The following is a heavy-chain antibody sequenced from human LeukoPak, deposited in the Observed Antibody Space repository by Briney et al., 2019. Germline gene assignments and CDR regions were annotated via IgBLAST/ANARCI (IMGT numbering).Heavy chain of an antibody. CDR1: GFTFSSYG. V-gene: IGHV3-30*02. Sequence: GGSLRLSCAASGFTFSSYGMHWVRQAPGKGLEWVAFIRYDGSNKYYADSVKGRFTISRDNAKNSLYLQMNSLRAEDTAVYYCARAAVPYYYDSSGYYTDYWGQGTLVTVSS. CDR3: ARAAVPYYYDSSGYYTDY. D-gene: IGHD3-22*01. CDR2: IRYDGSNK. J-gene: IGHJ4*02.